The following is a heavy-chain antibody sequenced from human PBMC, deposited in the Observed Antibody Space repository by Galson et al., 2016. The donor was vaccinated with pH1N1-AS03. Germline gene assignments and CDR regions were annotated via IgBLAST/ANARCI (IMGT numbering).Heavy chain of an antibody. CDR2: IYPDDSDT. Sequence: QSGAEVKKPGDSLTISCQASGYIFTSFWIGWVRQMPGKGLEWMGIIYPDDSDTRYSPSFQGQVTISADKSITTAYPQWTSLKASDTAIYYCAKRYGYYFDYWGQGTPVTVSS. V-gene: IGHV5-51*01. CDR3: AKRYGYYFDY. CDR1: GYIFTSFW. D-gene: IGHD2-15*01. J-gene: IGHJ4*02.